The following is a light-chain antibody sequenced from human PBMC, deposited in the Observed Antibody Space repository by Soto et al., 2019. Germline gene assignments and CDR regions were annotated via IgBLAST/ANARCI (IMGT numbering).Light chain of an antibody. CDR3: QQYASSPLLT. CDR2: GAS. CDR1: QSVSSNH. V-gene: IGKV3-20*01. J-gene: IGKJ4*01. Sequence: EIVLTQSPGTLSLSPGEGATLSCRASQSVSSNHLAWYQQKPGQAPRLLIFGASSRASDIPDRFSGSGSGTDFTLTISRLEPEDFVVYYCQQYASSPLLTFGGGTKVEIK.